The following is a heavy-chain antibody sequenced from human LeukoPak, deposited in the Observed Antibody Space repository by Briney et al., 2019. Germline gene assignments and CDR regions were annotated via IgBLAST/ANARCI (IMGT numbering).Heavy chain of an antibody. CDR1: GFTFSDYY. CDR3: ARDVGYRYAQMFFDI. V-gene: IGHV3-11*01. CDR2: ISSSGSAM. Sequence: PGGSLRLSCAASGFTFSDYYMSWIRQTPGKGLEWISYISSSGSAMFYADSVKGRFTISRDNAKNSLYLQINSLRAEDTAMYYCARDVGYRYAQMFFDIWGQGTMVTVSS. D-gene: IGHD5-18*01. J-gene: IGHJ3*02.